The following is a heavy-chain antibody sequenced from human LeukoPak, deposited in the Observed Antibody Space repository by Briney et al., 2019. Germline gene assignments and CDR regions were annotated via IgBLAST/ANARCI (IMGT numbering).Heavy chain of an antibody. CDR2: ISYDGSNK. CDR3: ARDHGEYFDY. CDR1: GFTFSSYA. V-gene: IGHV3-30-3*01. J-gene: IGHJ4*02. Sequence: GGSLRLSCAASGFTFSSYAMHWVRQAPGKGLEWVAVISYDGSNKYYADSVKGRFTISRDNSKNTLYLQMNSLRAEDTAVYYCARDHGEYFDYWGQGTLVTVSS. D-gene: IGHD3-10*01.